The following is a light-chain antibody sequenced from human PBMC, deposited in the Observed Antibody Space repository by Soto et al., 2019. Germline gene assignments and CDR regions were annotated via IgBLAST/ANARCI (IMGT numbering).Light chain of an antibody. CDR3: QQSFSTPYS. Sequence: DIQMTQSPSSLSASVGDRVTITCRASQSISNYLNWYQHKPGKAPKLLIYGISNLQGGVPSRFSGSGSGSDFTLTISSLQPEYFATYYCQQSFSTPYSFGQGTKLEIK. CDR1: QSISNY. V-gene: IGKV1-39*01. CDR2: GIS. J-gene: IGKJ2*03.